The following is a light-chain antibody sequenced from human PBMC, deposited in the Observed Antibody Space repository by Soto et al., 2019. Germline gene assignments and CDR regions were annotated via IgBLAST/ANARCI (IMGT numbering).Light chain of an antibody. J-gene: IGKJ2*01. CDR3: QQYDIWPPYT. Sequence: EVMMTQFPDTLSVTPGETVTLSCGASQSVRTNLAWYQQRPGQAPRLLIHYSSTRASDIPARFSGSGSGTNFTLVISSLQSEDFAVYYCQQYDIWPPYTFGQGTKVDIK. CDR1: QSVRTN. CDR2: YSS. V-gene: IGKV3D-15*01.